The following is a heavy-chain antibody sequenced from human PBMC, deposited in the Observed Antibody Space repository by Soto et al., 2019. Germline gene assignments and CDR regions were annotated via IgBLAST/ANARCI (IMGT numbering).Heavy chain of an antibody. Sequence: ASVKVSCKASGYTFTTFSFTWVRQAPGQGLEWMGWISVNNGNTKYAQEFQGRVSMTTDTSTSTAYMELRSLRSDDTAVYFCARGRAATLAATGYDYWGQGTLVTVSS. CDR1: GYTFTTFS. CDR2: ISVNNGNT. CDR3: ARGRAATLAATGYDY. V-gene: IGHV1-18*01. D-gene: IGHD6-13*01. J-gene: IGHJ4*02.